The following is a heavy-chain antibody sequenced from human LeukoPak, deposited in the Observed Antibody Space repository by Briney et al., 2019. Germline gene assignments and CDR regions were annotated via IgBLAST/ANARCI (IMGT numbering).Heavy chain of an antibody. Sequence: GGSLRLSCAASGFTFDDYGMHWVRQVPGRGLEWVSGISWNGRSVAYAESVRGRFIISRDNAKKSLYLQMDSLRVEDKALYYCAKSRQYQLLFGPLDYWGQGILVTVSS. J-gene: IGHJ4*02. CDR3: AKSRQYQLLFGPLDY. D-gene: IGHD2-2*01. V-gene: IGHV3-9*01. CDR2: ISWNGRSV. CDR1: GFTFDDYG.